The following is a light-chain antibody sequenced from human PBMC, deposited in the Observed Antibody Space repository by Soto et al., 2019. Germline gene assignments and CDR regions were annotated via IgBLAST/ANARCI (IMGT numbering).Light chain of an antibody. CDR3: QKYNNWPPWT. V-gene: IGKV3-15*01. CDR1: QSVSSD. Sequence: EIVMTQSPATLSVSPGERATLSCRASQSVSSDLAWYQQKPGQAPRLLIYGASTRATGIPARFSGSGSGTEFTLTISGLQSEDFAVYYCQKYNNWPPWTFGQGTKVEI. CDR2: GAS. J-gene: IGKJ1*01.